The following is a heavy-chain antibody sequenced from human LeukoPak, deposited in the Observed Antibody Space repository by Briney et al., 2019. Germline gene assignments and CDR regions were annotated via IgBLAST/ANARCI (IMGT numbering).Heavy chain of an antibody. V-gene: IGHV4-38-2*02. CDR2: IYHSGST. D-gene: IGHD4-11*01. Sequence: TSETLSLTCTVSGYSISSGYYWGWIRQPPGKGLEWIGSIYHSGSTYYNPSLKSRVTISVDTSKNQFSLKLSSVTAADTAVYYCARHAVTKPNYNWFDPWGQGTLVTVSS. CDR1: GYSISSGYY. CDR3: ARHAVTKPNYNWFDP. J-gene: IGHJ5*02.